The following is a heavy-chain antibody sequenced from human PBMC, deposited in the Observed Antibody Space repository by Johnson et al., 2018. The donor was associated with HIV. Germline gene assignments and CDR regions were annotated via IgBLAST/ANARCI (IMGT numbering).Heavy chain of an antibody. CDR1: GFTFSNYG. J-gene: IGHJ3*02. CDR2: IRYDESNK. Sequence: QVQLVESGGGVVQPGGSLRLSCAASGFTFSNYGMHWVRQAPGKGLEWVAFIRYDESNKYYADSLKGRFTISRDNSKNTLYLQMKSLRAEDTAVYYCANPTGSDAFDIWGQGTMVTVSS. V-gene: IGHV3-30*02. D-gene: IGHD1-1*01. CDR3: ANPTGSDAFDI.